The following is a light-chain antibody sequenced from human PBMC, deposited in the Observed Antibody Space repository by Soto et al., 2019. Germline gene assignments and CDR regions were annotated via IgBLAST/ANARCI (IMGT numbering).Light chain of an antibody. CDR3: QQSYSTPPFT. J-gene: IGKJ3*01. CDR1: QSISSY. V-gene: IGKV1-39*01. Sequence: SSLSASVGDRVTITCRASQSISSYLNWYQQKPGKAPKLLIYAASSLQSGVPSRFSGGGSGTDFTLTISSLQPEDFATYYCQQSYSTPPFTFGPGTKVDIK. CDR2: AAS.